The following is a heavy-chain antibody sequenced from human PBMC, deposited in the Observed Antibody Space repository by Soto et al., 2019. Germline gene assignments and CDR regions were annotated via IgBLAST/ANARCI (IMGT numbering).Heavy chain of an antibody. CDR1: GGSFSCYY. CDR2: INHSGST. CDR3: ARFPYYYGSGSYYSYYYYGMDV. J-gene: IGHJ6*02. Sequence: KTSETLSLTCAVYGGSFSCYYWSWIRQPPGKGLEWIGEINHSGSTNYNPSLKSRVTISVDTSKNQFSLKLSSVTAADTAVYYCARFPYYYGSGSYYSYYYYGMDVWGQGTTVTVSS. V-gene: IGHV4-34*01. D-gene: IGHD3-10*01.